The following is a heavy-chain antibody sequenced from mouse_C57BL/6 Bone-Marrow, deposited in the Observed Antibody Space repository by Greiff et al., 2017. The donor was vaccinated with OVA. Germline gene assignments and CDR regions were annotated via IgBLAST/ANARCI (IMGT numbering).Heavy chain of an antibody. J-gene: IGHJ1*03. CDR2: INPGSGGT. D-gene: IGHD2-1*01. CDR1: GYAFTNYL. V-gene: IGHV1-54*01. Sequence: VQLQQSGAELVRPGTSVKVSCKASGYAFTNYLIEWVKQRPGQGLEWIGVINPGSGGTNYNEKFKGKATLTADKSSSTAYLQLSSLTSEDSAVYVCARSHLLCLWYFDVWGTGTTVTVSS. CDR3: ARSHLLCLWYFDV.